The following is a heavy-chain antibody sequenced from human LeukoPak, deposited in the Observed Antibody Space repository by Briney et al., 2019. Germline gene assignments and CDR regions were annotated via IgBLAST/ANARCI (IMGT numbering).Heavy chain of an antibody. Sequence: PSETLSLTCTVSSGSLTGYYWSWIRQPPAKGLEWIAYVYATGTTNYNPYLKTRATISMANSTNQLSLTLTSVTAADTAVYYCARVGSGGAWFDFWGQGTLVTVSS. CDR2: VYATGTT. CDR1: SGSLTGYY. D-gene: IGHD6-19*01. V-gene: IGHV4-59*01. CDR3: ARVGSGGAWFDF. J-gene: IGHJ4*02.